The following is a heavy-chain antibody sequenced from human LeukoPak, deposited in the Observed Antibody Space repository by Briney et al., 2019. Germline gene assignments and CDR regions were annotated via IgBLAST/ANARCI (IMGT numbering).Heavy chain of an antibody. CDR2: ISYDGNTI. CDR3: ARSGGLQKFDY. Sequence: GGSLRLSCAASGFTFSSYAMNWVRQAPGKGLQWVAVISYDGNTIHYADSVKGRFIITRDTSKNTLYLQMNSLRAEDTAVYYCARSGGLQKFDYWGQGTLVTVSS. J-gene: IGHJ4*02. D-gene: IGHD4-11*01. CDR1: GFTFSSYA. V-gene: IGHV3-30-3*01.